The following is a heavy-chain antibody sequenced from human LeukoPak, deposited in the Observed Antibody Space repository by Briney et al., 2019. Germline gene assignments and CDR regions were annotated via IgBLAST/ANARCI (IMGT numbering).Heavy chain of an antibody. CDR1: GYSFPDYW. CDR2: IYPGDSDT. Sequence: GEPLKISFKASGYSFPDYWIGRGRQMPGTGLEWMGIIYPGDSDTRDSPSFQGQVTVSADKSINTAYLQWKSLKASDTAMYFCARHGPKPGTADALDIWGQGTMVTVSS. V-gene: IGHV5-51*01. CDR3: ARHGPKPGTADALDI. J-gene: IGHJ3*02. D-gene: IGHD1-14*01.